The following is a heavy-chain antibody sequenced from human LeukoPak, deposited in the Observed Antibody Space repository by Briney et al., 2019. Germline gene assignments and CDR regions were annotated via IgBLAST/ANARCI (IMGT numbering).Heavy chain of an antibody. V-gene: IGHV4-39*01. CDR1: GASIRNSYYY. J-gene: IGHJ5*02. CDR3: AGGPRESYYNWFDP. D-gene: IGHD3-10*01. Sequence: SETLSLTCTVSGASIRNSYYYWGWIRQPPGKGLGWIGSIFYSGSTYYNPSLKSRVTISVDTSKNQFSLKLSSVTAADTAVYYCAGGPRESYYNWFDPWGQGTLVTVSS. CDR2: IFYSGST.